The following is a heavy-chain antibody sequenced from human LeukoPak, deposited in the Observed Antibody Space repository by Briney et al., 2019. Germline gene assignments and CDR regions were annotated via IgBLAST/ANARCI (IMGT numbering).Heavy chain of an antibody. CDR2: ISGGGDFT. J-gene: IGHJ2*01. CDR1: GFTFRSFA. D-gene: IGHD6-6*01. Sequence: PGGSLRLSCAASGFTFRSFAMNWVRQAPGKGLECVSAISGGGDFTKYADSVKGRFTISRDNSKNTLYLQMNSLRAEDTAVYYCARGRDLEYSSSSWDWYFDLWGRGTLVTVSS. V-gene: IGHV3-23*01. CDR3: ARGRDLEYSSSSWDWYFDL.